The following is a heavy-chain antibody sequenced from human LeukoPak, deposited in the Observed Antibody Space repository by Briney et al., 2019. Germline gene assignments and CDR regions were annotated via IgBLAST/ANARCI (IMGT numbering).Heavy chain of an antibody. D-gene: IGHD2-2*01. V-gene: IGHV3-21*01. Sequence: GGSLRLSCAASGFTFSSYSMNWVRQAPGKGLEWVSSISSSSSHINYADSVRGRFTISRDNAKNTLYLQMNSLRAEDTAIYYCARGPISSNPGTWGQGTLVTVSS. CDR2: ISSSSSHI. CDR1: GFTFSSYS. CDR3: ARGPISSNPGT. J-gene: IGHJ5*02.